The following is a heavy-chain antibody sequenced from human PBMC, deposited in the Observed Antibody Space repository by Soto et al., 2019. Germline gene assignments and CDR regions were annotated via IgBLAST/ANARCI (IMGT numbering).Heavy chain of an antibody. J-gene: IGHJ5*02. CDR3: ARGGPSSKWLDP. CDR2: INQSGVT. CDR1: GGSISGYY. V-gene: IGHV4-59*01. Sequence: SETLSLTCTVSGGSISGYYWSWIRQPPGKGLQWIGEINQSGVTDYNPTLNSRVTMSVDTSKNQFSLKLTSLTATDTAVYYCARGGPSSKWLDPWGQGTLVTVSS.